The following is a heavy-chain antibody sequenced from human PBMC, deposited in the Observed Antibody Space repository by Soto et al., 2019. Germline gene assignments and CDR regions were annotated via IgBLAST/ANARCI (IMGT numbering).Heavy chain of an antibody. Sequence: GGSLRLSCAASGFTFSTYAISWVRQAPGKGLEWVSAISGTGGATYSADSVKGRFTISRDTSKDTLYLQMNSLRAEDTAVYYCAGGYYDSSGYYLAALEIWGQGTMVTVSS. CDR1: GFTFSTYA. CDR3: AGGYYDSSGYYLAALEI. CDR2: ISGTGGAT. J-gene: IGHJ3*02. D-gene: IGHD3-22*01. V-gene: IGHV3-23*01.